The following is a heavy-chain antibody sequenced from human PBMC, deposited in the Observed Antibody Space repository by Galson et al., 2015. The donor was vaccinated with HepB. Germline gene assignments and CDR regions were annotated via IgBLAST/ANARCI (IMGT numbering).Heavy chain of an antibody. CDR3: AKADSGYSYVRYSGLYGVEV. Sequence: SLRLSCAASGFTFSSHSMHWVRQPPGKGLEWVAVIPYDGRNEYYADSVKGRFTISRDNSKNTLYLQMNSLRIEDTAVYYCAKADSGYSYVRYSGLYGVEVWGEGTTVTVAS. CDR1: GFTFSSHS. CDR2: IPYDGRNE. J-gene: IGHJ6*02. D-gene: IGHD5-24*01. V-gene: IGHV3-30*18.